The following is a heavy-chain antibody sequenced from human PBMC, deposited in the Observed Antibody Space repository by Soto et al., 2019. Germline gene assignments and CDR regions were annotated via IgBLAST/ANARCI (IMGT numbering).Heavy chain of an antibody. V-gene: IGHV4-30-4*01. D-gene: IGHD2-2*02. Sequence: SETLSLTCTVSGGSISSGDYYWSWIRQPPGKGLEWIGYIYYSGSTYYNPSLKSRVTISVDTSKNQFSLKLSSVTAADTAVYYCARTPPDIVVVPAAIQGYGMDVWGQGTTVTVSS. CDR3: ARTPPDIVVVPAAIQGYGMDV. CDR2: IYYSGST. J-gene: IGHJ6*02. CDR1: GGSISSGDYY.